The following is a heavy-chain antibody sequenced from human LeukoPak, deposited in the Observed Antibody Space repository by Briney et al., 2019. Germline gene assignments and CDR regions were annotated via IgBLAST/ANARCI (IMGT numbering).Heavy chain of an antibody. J-gene: IGHJ4*02. D-gene: IGHD2-8*01. V-gene: IGHV3-21*04. CDR3: AKDTSIGRYCTNGVCSPFDY. Sequence: GGSLRLSCAASGFTFSNYSMSWVRQAPGKGLEWVSSISRFSSDIYYADSVKGRFTISRDNAKNTLYLHMNSLSAEDTALYYCAKDTSIGRYCTNGVCSPFDYWGQGTLVTVSS. CDR1: GFTFSNYS. CDR2: ISRFSSDI.